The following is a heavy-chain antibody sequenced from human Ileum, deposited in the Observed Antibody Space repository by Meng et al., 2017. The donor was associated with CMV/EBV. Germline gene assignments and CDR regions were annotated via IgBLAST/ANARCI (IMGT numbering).Heavy chain of an antibody. D-gene: IGHD2/OR15-2a*01. J-gene: IGHJ5*02. CDR1: YTFINYC. CDR2: ISPTSGGT. V-gene: IGHV1-2*02. CDR3: ARHSLASKYCNNYFDP. Sequence: YTFINYCMHRVRQAPGQEREWMGWISPTSGGTNYAQNLQSRAIMTIDTSFSTDYMELSRPSSDDKAGDYWARHSLASKYCNNYFDPWGQGTLVTVSS.